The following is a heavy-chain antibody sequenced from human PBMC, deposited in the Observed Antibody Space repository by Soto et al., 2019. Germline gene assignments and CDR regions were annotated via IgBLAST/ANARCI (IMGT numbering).Heavy chain of an antibody. V-gene: IGHV3-30*18. J-gene: IGHJ4*02. CDR2: ISYDGSNK. CDR3: AKDPDGVTTFDY. CDR1: GFTFSSYG. D-gene: IGHD4-17*01. Sequence: QVQLVESGGGVAQPGRSLRLSCAASGFTFSSYGMHWVRQAPGKGLEWVAVISYDGSNKYYADSVKGRFTISRDNSKNTLYLQMNSLRAEDTAVYYWAKDPDGVTTFDYWGQGTLVTVSS.